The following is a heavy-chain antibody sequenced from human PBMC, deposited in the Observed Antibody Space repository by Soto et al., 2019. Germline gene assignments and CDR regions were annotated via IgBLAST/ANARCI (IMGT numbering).Heavy chain of an antibody. CDR3: AHGLSGSYLDNYDYGMDV. J-gene: IGHJ6*02. CDR1: GFSLSTSGVG. Sequence: QITLKESGPTLVKPTQTLTLTCTFSGFSLSTSGVGVGWIRQPPGKALEWLALIYWDDDKRYSPSLKSRLTIPKNTSKNQVVLTMTNMDPVDTATYYCAHGLSGSYLDNYDYGMDVWGQGTTVTVSS. V-gene: IGHV2-5*02. CDR2: IYWDDDK. D-gene: IGHD3-10*01.